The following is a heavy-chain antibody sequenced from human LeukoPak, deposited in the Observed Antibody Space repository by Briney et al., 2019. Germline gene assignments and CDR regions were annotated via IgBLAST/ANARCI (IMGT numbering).Heavy chain of an antibody. CDR3: ARGSVYALYDSSGYYPY. CDR1: GFTFSDYY. V-gene: IGHV3-11*01. Sequence: GGSLRLSCAASGFTFSDYYMSWIRQAPGKGLEWVSYISSSGSTIYYADSVKGRLTISRDNAKNSLYLQMNSLRAEDTAVYYCARGSVYALYDSSGYYPYWGQGTLVTVSS. CDR2: ISSSGSTI. J-gene: IGHJ4*02. D-gene: IGHD3-22*01.